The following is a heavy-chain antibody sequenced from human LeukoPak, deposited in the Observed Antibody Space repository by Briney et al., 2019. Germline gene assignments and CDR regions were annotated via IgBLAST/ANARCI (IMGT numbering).Heavy chain of an antibody. V-gene: IGHV3-23*01. Sequence: GGSLRLSCAASGFTFSSYGMSWVRQAPGKGLEWVSAISGSGGSTYYADSVKGRFTISRDNSKNTLYLQMNSLRAEDTAVYYCAKAGVAGGSYWFDPWGQGTLVTVSS. CDR2: ISGSGGST. CDR1: GFTFSSYG. CDR3: AKAGVAGGSYWFDP. J-gene: IGHJ5*02. D-gene: IGHD6-19*01.